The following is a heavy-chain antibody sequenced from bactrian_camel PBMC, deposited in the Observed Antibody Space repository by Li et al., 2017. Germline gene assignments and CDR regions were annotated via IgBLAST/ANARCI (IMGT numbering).Heavy chain of an antibody. Sequence: HVQLVESGGGSVQAGGSRTLSCVASGITRIYTCWSWYRQRHGEARATIAMYDNDGSTTYADSVKGRFTVSKASSEKSVTSTLQMNNLKPEDTATYYCAPCGKGKDFGYWGRGTQVTVS. CDR2: YDNDGST. CDR1: GITRIYTC. V-gene: IGHV3S53*01. CDR3: APCGKGKDFGY. J-gene: IGHJ6*01.